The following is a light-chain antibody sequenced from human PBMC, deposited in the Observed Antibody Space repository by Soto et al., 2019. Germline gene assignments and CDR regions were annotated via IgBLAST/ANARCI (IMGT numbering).Light chain of an antibody. Sequence: DVVLTQTPLSSPVTLGQPASISCRSSQSLVHSDGNTYLSWLQQRPGQPPRLLIYKISNRFSGVPDRFSGSGAGTVFKLHISRVEAEDVGVYCCVQLSHLPRTFGQGTKVEIK. CDR3: VQLSHLPRT. CDR2: KIS. J-gene: IGKJ1*01. V-gene: IGKV2-24*01. CDR1: QSLVHSDGNTY.